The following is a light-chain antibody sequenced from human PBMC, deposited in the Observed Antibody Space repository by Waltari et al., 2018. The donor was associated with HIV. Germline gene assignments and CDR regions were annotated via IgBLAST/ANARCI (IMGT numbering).Light chain of an antibody. CDR1: SSNIGAGYY. Sequence: QYVLTQPPSASGAPGQRVTTSCTGGSSNIGAGYYAHWYTQLPGTAPKLLIYANINRPAGVPDRFSGSKSGSSASLAITGLQAEDEAHYYCQSFGSSLTTSGVIFGGGTKLTVL. J-gene: IGLJ2*01. CDR2: ANI. CDR3: QSFGSSLTTSGVI. V-gene: IGLV1-40*01.